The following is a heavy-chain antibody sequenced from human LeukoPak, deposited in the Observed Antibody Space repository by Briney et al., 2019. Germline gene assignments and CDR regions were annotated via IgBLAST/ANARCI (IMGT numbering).Heavy chain of an antibody. V-gene: IGHV7-4-1*02. CDR3: ARDATIEWLVQDYYYGMDV. CDR1: GYTFTSYA. D-gene: IGHD6-19*01. J-gene: IGHJ6*02. Sequence: ASVKVSCKASGYTFTSYAMNWVRQAPGQGLEWMGWINTNTGNPTYAQGFTGRFVFSLDTSVSTAYLQISSLKAEDTAVYYCARDATIEWLVQDYYYGMDVWGQGTTVTVSS. CDR2: INTNTGNP.